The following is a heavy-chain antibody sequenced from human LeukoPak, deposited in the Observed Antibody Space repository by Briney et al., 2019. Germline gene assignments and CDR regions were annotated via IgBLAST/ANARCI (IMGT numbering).Heavy chain of an antibody. D-gene: IGHD1-1*01. CDR3: ARGWTGTTRGDAFDI. CDR2: ISSSSSTI. V-gene: IGHV3-48*01. Sequence: PGGSLRLSCAASGFTFSSYSMNWVRQAPGKGLEWVSYISSSSSTIYYADSVKGRLTISRDNAKNSLYLQINSLRAEDTAVYYCARGWTGTTRGDAFDIWGQGTMVTVSS. CDR1: GFTFSSYS. J-gene: IGHJ3*02.